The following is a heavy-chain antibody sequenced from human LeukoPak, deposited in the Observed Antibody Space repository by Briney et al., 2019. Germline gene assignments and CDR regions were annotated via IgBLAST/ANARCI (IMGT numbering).Heavy chain of an antibody. Sequence: GRSLRLSCAASGFTLSSYGVHWVRQAPGKGLEWVAVIWFDASNKYFADSVKGRFTISTDNSKSTVDLQMNSLRAEDTAMYFCVVTTHWADAFDMWGQGTMVTVSS. J-gene: IGHJ3*02. CDR1: GFTLSSYG. CDR2: IWFDASNK. D-gene: IGHD4-17*01. CDR3: VVTTHWADAFDM. V-gene: IGHV3-33*01.